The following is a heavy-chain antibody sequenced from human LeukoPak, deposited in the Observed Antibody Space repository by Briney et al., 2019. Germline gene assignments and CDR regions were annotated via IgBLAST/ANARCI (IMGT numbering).Heavy chain of an antibody. CDR3: ARETSYYYDSSGYLDY. CDR1: GGSISSYY. Sequence: SETLSLTCTVSGGSISSYYWSWIRQPPGKGLECIGYIYYSGSTNYNPSLKSRVTISVDTSKNQFSLKLSSVTAADTAVYYCARETSYYYDSSGYLDYWGQGTLVTVSS. J-gene: IGHJ4*02. V-gene: IGHV4-59*01. D-gene: IGHD3-22*01. CDR2: IYYSGST.